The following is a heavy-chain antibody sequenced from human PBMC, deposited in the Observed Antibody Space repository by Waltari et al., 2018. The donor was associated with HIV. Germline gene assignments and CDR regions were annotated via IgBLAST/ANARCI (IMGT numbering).Heavy chain of an antibody. Sequence: EVQLVESGGGLVQPGGSLRLSCAASGFTFSSYWMSWVRQAPGRGLEGVAKIKEDGSEKYYVDSVKGRFTISRDNAKNSLYLQMNSLRAEDTAVYYCARITIFGVVNDYGMDVWGQGTTVTVSS. D-gene: IGHD3-3*01. CDR2: IKEDGSEK. CDR1: GFTFSSYW. V-gene: IGHV3-7*01. CDR3: ARITIFGVVNDYGMDV. J-gene: IGHJ6*02.